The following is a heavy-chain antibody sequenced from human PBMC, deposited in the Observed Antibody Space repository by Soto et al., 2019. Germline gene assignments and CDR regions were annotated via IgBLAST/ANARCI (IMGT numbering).Heavy chain of an antibody. V-gene: IGHV3-23*01. Sequence: EVQLLESGGGLVQPGGSLRLSCAASGFTFSSYAMSWVRQAPGKGLEWVSAISGSGGSTYYADSVKGRFTISRDNSKNTLYLQMNSLRAEDTAVYYCAKGAVVDSYNWKPWAGSYYYYGMDVWGQGTTVTVSS. CDR1: GFTFSSYA. D-gene: IGHD1-20*01. J-gene: IGHJ6*02. CDR2: ISGSGGST. CDR3: AKGAVVDSYNWKPWAGSYYYYGMDV.